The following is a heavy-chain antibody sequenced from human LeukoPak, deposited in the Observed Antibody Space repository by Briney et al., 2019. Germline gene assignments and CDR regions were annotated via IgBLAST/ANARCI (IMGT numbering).Heavy chain of an antibody. J-gene: IGHJ4*02. Sequence: GGSLRLSCAASGFTFSSYWMSWVRQAPGKGLEWVSAISGSGGSTYYADSVKGRFTISRDNSKNTLYLQMNSLRAEDTAVYYCAKDALAYCGGDCYSDYWGQGTLVTVSS. CDR1: GFTFSSYW. V-gene: IGHV3-23*01. CDR3: AKDALAYCGGDCYSDY. CDR2: ISGSGGST. D-gene: IGHD2-21*02.